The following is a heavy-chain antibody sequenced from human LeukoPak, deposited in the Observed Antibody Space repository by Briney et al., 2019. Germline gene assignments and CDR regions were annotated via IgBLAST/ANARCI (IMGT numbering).Heavy chain of an antibody. D-gene: IGHD3-9*01. J-gene: IGHJ4*02. Sequence: PSETLSLTCTVSGGSISSSSYYWGWIRQPPGKGLEWIGSIYYSGSTYYNPSLKSRVTISVDTSKNQFSLKLSSVTAADTGVYYCAIADYDISTGFQKMLDYWGQGSLVVVSS. CDR3: AIADYDISTGFQKMLDY. V-gene: IGHV4-39*01. CDR2: IYYSGST. CDR1: GGSISSSSYY.